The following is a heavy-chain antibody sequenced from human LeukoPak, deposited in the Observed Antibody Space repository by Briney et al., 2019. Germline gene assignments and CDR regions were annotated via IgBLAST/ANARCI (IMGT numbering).Heavy chain of an antibody. V-gene: IGHV4-38-2*02. D-gene: IGHD2-21*02. Sequence: SETLSLTCTVSGYSISSGYYWGWIRQPPGKGLEWIGSIYHSGKNYYNPSLKSRVTVSIDTSKNQFSLKLTSVTAADTAMYYCARDRLSVTDPPNWYDPWGQGTLVTVSS. J-gene: IGHJ5*02. CDR3: ARDRLSVTDPPNWYDP. CDR1: GYSISSGYY. CDR2: IYHSGKN.